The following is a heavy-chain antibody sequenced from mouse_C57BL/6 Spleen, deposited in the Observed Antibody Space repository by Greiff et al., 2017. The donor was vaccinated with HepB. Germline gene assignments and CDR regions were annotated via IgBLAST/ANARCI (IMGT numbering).Heavy chain of an antibody. V-gene: IGHV5-17*01. CDR1: GFTFSDYG. CDR2: ISSGSSTI. J-gene: IGHJ4*01. CDR3: ARQPGGRDGNLYYAMDY. D-gene: IGHD2-1*01. Sequence: DVMLVESGGGLVKPGGSLKLSCAASGFTFSDYGMHWVRQAPEKGLEWVAYISSGSSTIYYADTVKGRFTISRDNAKNTLFLQMTSLRSEDTAMYYCARQPGGRDGNLYYAMDYWGQGTSVTVSS.